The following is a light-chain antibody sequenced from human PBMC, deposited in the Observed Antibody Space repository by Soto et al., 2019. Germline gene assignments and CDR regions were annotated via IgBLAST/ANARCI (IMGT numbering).Light chain of an antibody. CDR1: QSDSSTY. J-gene: IGKJ1*01. V-gene: IGKV3-20*01. CDR3: QQYSTSPRT. CDR2: GAS. Sequence: EIVLTQSPGTLSLSPGERATLSCRASQSDSSTYLAWYQQKPGQAPRLLIYGASSRATGIPDRFSGSGSGTDFTLTISRLEPEDFAVYYCQQYSTSPRTFGQGTKVEIK.